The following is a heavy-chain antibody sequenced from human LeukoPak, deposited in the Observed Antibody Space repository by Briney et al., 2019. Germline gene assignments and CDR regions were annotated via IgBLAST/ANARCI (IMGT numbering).Heavy chain of an antibody. CDR3: ARHGGRRIVATIKSGFDY. V-gene: IGHV4-39*01. CDR2: IYYSGST. J-gene: IGHJ4*02. D-gene: IGHD5-12*01. CDR1: GGSISSSSYY. Sequence: PSETLSLTCTVSGGSISSSSYYWGWIRQPPGKGPEWIGSIYYSGSTYYNPSLKSRVTISVDTSKNQFSLKLSSVTAADTAVYYCARHGGRRIVATIKSGFDYWGQGTLVTVSS.